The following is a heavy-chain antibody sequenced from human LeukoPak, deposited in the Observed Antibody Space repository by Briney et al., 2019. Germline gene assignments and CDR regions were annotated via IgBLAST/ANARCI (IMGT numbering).Heavy chain of an antibody. Sequence: PGGSLRLSCAPSGFTFSSYWMHWVRQAPGKGLVWVSRINSDGSSTSYADSVKGRFTISRDNAKNTLYLQMNSLRAEDTAVYYCARDGVLWFGESSFGPNWGQGTLVTVSS. D-gene: IGHD3-10*01. CDR1: GFTFSSYW. J-gene: IGHJ4*02. CDR2: INSDGSST. CDR3: ARDGVLWFGESSFGPN. V-gene: IGHV3-74*01.